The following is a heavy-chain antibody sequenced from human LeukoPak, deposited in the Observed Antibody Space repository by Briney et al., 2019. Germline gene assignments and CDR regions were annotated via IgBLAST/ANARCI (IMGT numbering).Heavy chain of an antibody. CDR3: ARNILFAFDI. Sequence: AGGSLRLSCAASGFIVSSNDMSWVRQAPGKGLEWVSAIHNTGSTHYVDSMKGRFTISRDNSKNTLYLQVNSLRAEDTAMYYCARNILFAFDIWGQGTMVTVSS. D-gene: IGHD2/OR15-2a*01. CDR1: GFIVSSND. J-gene: IGHJ3*02. CDR2: IHNTGST. V-gene: IGHV3-53*01.